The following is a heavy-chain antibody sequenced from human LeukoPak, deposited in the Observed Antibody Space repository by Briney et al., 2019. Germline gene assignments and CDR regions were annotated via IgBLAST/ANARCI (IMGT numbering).Heavy chain of an antibody. D-gene: IGHD5-12*01. J-gene: IGHJ4*02. CDR2: ITYSGST. V-gene: IGHV4-30-4*01. CDR1: GGSISSDGYY. CDR3: ARGGVGGYDYFDS. Sequence: PSETLSLTCTVSGGSISSDGYYWSWIRQPPGKGLEWIGHITYSGSTDYSPSLRSRVTMSVDTSKNQFSLKLNSVTAAETAMYFCARGGVGGYDYFDSWGQGTLVAVSS.